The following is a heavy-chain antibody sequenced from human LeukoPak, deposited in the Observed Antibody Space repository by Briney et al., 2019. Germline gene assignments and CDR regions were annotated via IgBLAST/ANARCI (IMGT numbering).Heavy chain of an antibody. CDR2: INPTGGST. Sequence: ASVKVSCKASGYTFPSYFMHWVRQAPGQGLEWMGIINPTGGSTTYAQKFQGRVTMTRDTATSTAYMELRGLRSEDTAVYYCARYQSWKYSYGLGLDYWGQGTLVTVSS. J-gene: IGHJ4*02. CDR1: GYTFPSYF. D-gene: IGHD5-18*01. CDR3: ARYQSWKYSYGLGLDY. V-gene: IGHV1-46*01.